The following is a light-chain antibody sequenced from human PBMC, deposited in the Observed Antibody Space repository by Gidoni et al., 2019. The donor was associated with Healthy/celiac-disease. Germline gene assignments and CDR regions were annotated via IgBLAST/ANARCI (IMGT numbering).Light chain of an antibody. CDR1: QGVFYSSNHKNY. Sequence: DLVMTQSPDSLAVSLGERATINCKSSQGVFYSSNHKNYLAWYQQKPGQPPKLLIYWASTRESGVPDRFSGSGSGTDFTLTISSLQAEDVAVYYCQQYYSTPFTFGPGTKVDIK. CDR3: QQYYSTPFT. CDR2: WAS. J-gene: IGKJ3*01. V-gene: IGKV4-1*01.